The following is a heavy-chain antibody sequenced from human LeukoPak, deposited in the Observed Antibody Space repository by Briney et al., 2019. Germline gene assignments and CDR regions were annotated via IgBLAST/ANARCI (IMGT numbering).Heavy chain of an antibody. CDR3: AKDLPPSDIVVVPAATSGFDY. J-gene: IGHJ4*02. CDR1: GFTFSSYV. V-gene: IGHV3-30*18. CDR2: ISYDGSNK. D-gene: IGHD2-2*01. Sequence: GGSLRLSCAASGFTFSSYVMHWVRQAPGKGLEWVAVISYDGSNKYYADSVKGRFTISRDNSKNTLYLQMNSLRAEDTAVYYCAKDLPPSDIVVVPAATSGFDYWGQGTLVTVSS.